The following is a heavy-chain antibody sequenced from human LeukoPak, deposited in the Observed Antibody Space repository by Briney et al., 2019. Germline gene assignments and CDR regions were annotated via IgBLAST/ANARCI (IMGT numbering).Heavy chain of an antibody. D-gene: IGHD3-10*01. CDR3: ARVPNYYGSGSSYMDV. J-gene: IGHJ6*03. CDR2: ISAYNGNT. Sequence: ASVKVSCKASGYTSTNYYMHWVRQAPGQGLEWMGWISAYNGNTNYAQKLQGRVTMTTDTSTSTAYMELRSLRSDDTAVYYCARVPNYYGSGSSYMDVWGKGTTVTISS. V-gene: IGHV1-18*04. CDR1: GYTSTNYY.